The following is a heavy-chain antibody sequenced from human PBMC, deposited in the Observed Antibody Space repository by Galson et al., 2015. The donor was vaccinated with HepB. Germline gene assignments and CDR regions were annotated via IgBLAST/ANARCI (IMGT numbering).Heavy chain of an antibody. D-gene: IGHD3-10*01. CDR2: ITSGSGYI. Sequence: SLRLSCAASGFTFSSYGMNWVRQAPGKGLEWVSSITSGSGYIYYADSVKGRFTISRDNTKNSLHLRMKSLSAEDAAVYYCAREGAVYYGSGVTNNFDYWGQGTLVTVSS. CDR3: AREGAVYYGSGVTNNFDY. CDR1: GFTFSSYG. V-gene: IGHV3-21*01. J-gene: IGHJ4*02.